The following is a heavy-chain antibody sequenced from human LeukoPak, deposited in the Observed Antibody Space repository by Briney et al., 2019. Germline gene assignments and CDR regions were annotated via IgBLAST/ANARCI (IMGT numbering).Heavy chain of an antibody. D-gene: IGHD2-15*01. CDR3: ARGKDVVVVATTPNNAFDI. CDR2: INPNSGVT. CDR1: GYTFTDYY. J-gene: IGHJ3*02. Sequence: ASVKVSCKASGYTFTDYYMHWVRQAPGQGLEWMGWINPNSGVTNYPLKFQGRVTMTRDRSISTAYMELSSLRSDDTAVYYCARGKDVVVVATTPNNAFDIWGQGTMVAVSS. V-gene: IGHV1-2*02.